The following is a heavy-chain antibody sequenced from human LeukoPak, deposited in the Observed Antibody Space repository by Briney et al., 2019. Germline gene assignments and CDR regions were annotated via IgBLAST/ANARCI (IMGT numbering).Heavy chain of an antibody. CDR2: INPNSGGT. Sequence: ASVKVSCKASGYTFTVYYMHWVRQAPGQGREWMGWINPNSGGTNYAQQFQGRVTMTRDTSISTAYMELSRLRSDDTAVYYCAVGAIFGVVIIPPDYWGQGTLVTVSS. J-gene: IGHJ4*02. CDR3: AVGAIFGVVIIPPDY. D-gene: IGHD3-3*01. V-gene: IGHV1-2*02. CDR1: GYTFTVYY.